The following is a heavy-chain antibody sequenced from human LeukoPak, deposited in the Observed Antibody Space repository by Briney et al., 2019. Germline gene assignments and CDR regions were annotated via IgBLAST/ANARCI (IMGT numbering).Heavy chain of an antibody. V-gene: IGHV6-1*01. CDR3: ARDPGYYYAMDV. CDR1: GDSVSSNTAA. D-gene: IGHD2-15*01. J-gene: IGHJ6*02. CDR2: TYYRSKWYY. Sequence: SQTLSLTCVISGDSVSSNTAAWNWVRQSPSRGLEWLGRTYYRSKWYYDYATSVGRRIHIDADTSKNLFSLQLSSVTPEDTAVYYCARDPGYYYAMDVWGQGTTVTVSS.